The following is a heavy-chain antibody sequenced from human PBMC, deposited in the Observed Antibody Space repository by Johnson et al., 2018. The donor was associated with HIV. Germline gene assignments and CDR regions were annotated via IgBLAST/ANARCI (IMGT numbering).Heavy chain of an antibody. D-gene: IGHD2-2*01. V-gene: IGHV3-23*04. CDR3: ARGIQPDAVDI. CDR2: ISGSGGRT. CDR1: GFTLGSYA. Sequence: EVQLVESGGDLVQPGGPLRLSCAASGFTLGSYAMSWVRQASGKGLQWVSSISGSGGRTYYADSVKGRFTISRDNSKNTLYVQMNSLRAEDTAVYYCARGIQPDAVDIWGQGTMVTGSS. J-gene: IGHJ3*02.